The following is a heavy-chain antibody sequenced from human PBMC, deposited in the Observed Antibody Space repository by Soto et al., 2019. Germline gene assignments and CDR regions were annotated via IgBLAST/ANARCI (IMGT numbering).Heavy chain of an antibody. CDR1: GYTFISYD. V-gene: IGHV1-8*02. CDR2: MNPNTANT. J-gene: IGHJ4*02. D-gene: IGHD3-16*01. CDR3: ARWGQNAAAGPKFDY. Sequence: ASVKVSCRAFGYTFISYDINWVRQAPGQGLEWIGWMNPNTANTGFAQKFQGRVTMTRDIPASTAYVELSGLRSEDTAVYYCARWGQNAAAGPKFDYWGQGTLVTVSS.